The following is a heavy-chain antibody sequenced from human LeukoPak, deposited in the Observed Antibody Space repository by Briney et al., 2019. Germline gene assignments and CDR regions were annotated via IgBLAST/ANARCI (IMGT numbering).Heavy chain of an antibody. CDR3: ARGRAPLSIAARRGGNYYYYMDV. CDR1: GGSISSGSYY. J-gene: IGHJ6*03. D-gene: IGHD6-6*01. Sequence: RASETLSLTCTVSGGSISSGSYYWSWIRQPAGKGLEWIGRIYTSGSTNYNPSLKSRVTISVDTSKNQFSLKLSSVTAADTAVYYCARGRAPLSIAARRGGNYYYYMDVWGKGTTVTVSS. V-gene: IGHV4-61*02. CDR2: IYTSGST.